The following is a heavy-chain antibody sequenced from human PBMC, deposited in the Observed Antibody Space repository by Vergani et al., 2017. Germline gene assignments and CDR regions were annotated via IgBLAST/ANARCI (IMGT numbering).Heavy chain of an antibody. D-gene: IGHD6-6*01. J-gene: IGHJ4*02. V-gene: IGHV1-2*02. CDR2: IKPNSGGT. CDR1: GYTLTELS. CDR3: ARHGRASSVDY. Sequence: QVQLVQSGAEVKKPGASVKVSCKVSGYTLTELSMHWVRQAPGQGLGWMGWIKPNSGGTNYAQKFQGRVTMTRDTSISTADMELSRLRSDDTAGYYCARHGRASSVDYWGQGTLVTGSS.